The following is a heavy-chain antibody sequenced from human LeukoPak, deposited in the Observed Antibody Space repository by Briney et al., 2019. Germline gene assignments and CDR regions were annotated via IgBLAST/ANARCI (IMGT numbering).Heavy chain of an antibody. CDR3: ARGWQLGGDLGDAFDI. V-gene: IGHV1-69*13. D-gene: IGHD2-15*01. J-gene: IGHJ3*02. CDR1: GGTFSSYT. Sequence: ASVKVSCKTSGGTFSSYTITWVRQAPGQGLEWMGGIIPIFGTTNYAQTVQGRVTITADESTSTAYMELSSLRSEDTAVYYCARGWQLGGDLGDAFDIWGQGTMVTVSS. CDR2: IIPIFGTT.